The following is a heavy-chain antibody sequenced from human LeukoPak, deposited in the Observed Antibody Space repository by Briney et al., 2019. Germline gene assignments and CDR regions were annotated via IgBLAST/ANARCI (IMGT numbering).Heavy chain of an antibody. D-gene: IGHD2-2*01. CDR2: IYTSGST. CDR1: GGSISSGSYY. CDR3: ARDDFCSSTSCYPRWFDP. V-gene: IGHV4-61*02. J-gene: IGHJ5*02. Sequence: PSQTLSLTCTVSGGSISSGSYYWSWIRQPAGKGLEWIGRIYTSGSTNYNPSLKSRVTISVDTSKNQFSLKLSSVTAADTAVYYCARDDFCSSTSCYPRWFDPWGQGTLVTVSS.